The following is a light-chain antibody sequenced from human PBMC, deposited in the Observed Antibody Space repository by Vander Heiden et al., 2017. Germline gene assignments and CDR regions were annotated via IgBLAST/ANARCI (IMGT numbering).Light chain of an antibody. J-gene: IGKJ2*01. Sequence: IQLTQPPSSLPASVGDRVTITCRASQSISSYLNWYQQKPGKAPKLLIYAASSLQSGVPSRFSGSGSGTDFTLTISSLQPEDFATYYCQQSYSTPRTFGQGTKLEIK. CDR2: AAS. V-gene: IGKV1-39*01. CDR1: QSISSY. CDR3: QQSYSTPRT.